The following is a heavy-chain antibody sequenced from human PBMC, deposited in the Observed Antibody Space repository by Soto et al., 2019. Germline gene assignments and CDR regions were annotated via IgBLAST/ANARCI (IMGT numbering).Heavy chain of an antibody. CDR3: AKLGYCSGGSCYWDYFDY. J-gene: IGHJ4*02. CDR1: GFTFSSYG. D-gene: IGHD2-15*01. Sequence: PGGSLRLSCAASGFTFSSYGMHWVRQAPGKGLEWVAVISYDGSNKYYADSVKGRFTISRDNSKNTLYLQMNSLRAEDTAVYYCAKLGYCSGGSCYWDYFDYWGQGTLVTVSS. V-gene: IGHV3-30*18. CDR2: ISYDGSNK.